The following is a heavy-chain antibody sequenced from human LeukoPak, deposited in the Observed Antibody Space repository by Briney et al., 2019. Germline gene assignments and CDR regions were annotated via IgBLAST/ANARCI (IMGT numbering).Heavy chain of an antibody. CDR2: IYYSGST. J-gene: IGHJ4*02. CDR1: GGSLSSYY. Sequence: SETLSLTCTVSGGSLSSYYWSWIRQPPGKGLEWIGYIYYSGSTNYNPSLKSRVTISVDTSKNQFSLKLSSVTAADTAVYYCARLPSSGLVTDYWGQGTLVTVSS. V-gene: IGHV4-59*08. CDR3: ARLPSSGLVTDY. D-gene: IGHD3/OR15-3a*01.